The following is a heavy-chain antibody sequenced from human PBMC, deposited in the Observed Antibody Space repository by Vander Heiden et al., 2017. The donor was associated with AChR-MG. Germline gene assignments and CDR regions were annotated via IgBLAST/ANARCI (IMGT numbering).Heavy chain of an antibody. CDR2: MNPNSGNT. J-gene: IGHJ4*01. CDR1: GYTFTSYD. Sequence: QVQLVQSGAEVKKPGASVKVSCKASGYTFTSYDINWVRQATGQGLEWMGWMNPNSGNTGYAQKFQGRVTMTRNTSISTAYMELSSLRSEDTAVYYCARGLMVYAYFVSPLNDYWGHGSLVTVSS. D-gene: IGHD2-8*01. CDR3: ARGLMVYAYFVSPLNDY. V-gene: IGHV1-8*01.